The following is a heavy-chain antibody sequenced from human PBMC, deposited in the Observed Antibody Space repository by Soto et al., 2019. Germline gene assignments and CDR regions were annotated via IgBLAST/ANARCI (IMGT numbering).Heavy chain of an antibody. V-gene: IGHV1-46*01. CDR3: ARAGIAYCSSTTCYLYYYVMDV. Sequence: ASVKVSCKASGYSVTSYYMHWVRQAPGQGLEWMGIINPNSGSTTYAQKFQGRVTMTRDTSTSTVYMELTSLTSGDTAVYYCARAGIAYCSSTTCYLYYYVMDVWGQVTTVTVSS. CDR2: INPNSGST. J-gene: IGHJ6*02. D-gene: IGHD2-2*01. CDR1: GYSVTSYY.